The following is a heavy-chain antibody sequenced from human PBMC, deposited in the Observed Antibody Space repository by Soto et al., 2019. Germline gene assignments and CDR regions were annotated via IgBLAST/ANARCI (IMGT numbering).Heavy chain of an antibody. J-gene: IGHJ4*02. Sequence: QVQLVQSGAEVKKPGASVKVSCKASGYTFISYGISWVRQAPGQGLEWMGWISAYNGNTKYEQKVQDRVTMTTDTSTSTAYMELRSLSSDDTAVYYCARDFRAGIYYGSGSSVDYWGQGTLVTVSS. V-gene: IGHV1-18*01. CDR1: GYTFISYG. CDR3: ARDFRAGIYYGSGSSVDY. CDR2: ISAYNGNT. D-gene: IGHD3-10*01.